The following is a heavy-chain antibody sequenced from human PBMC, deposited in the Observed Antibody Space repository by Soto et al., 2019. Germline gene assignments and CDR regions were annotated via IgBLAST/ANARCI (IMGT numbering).Heavy chain of an antibody. CDR3: ARDKGCSTSTCNWNACDV. J-gene: IGHJ3*01. CDR2: ISVSVAVT. V-gene: IGHV3-23*01. D-gene: IGHD1-1*01. CDR1: GFLFSNYA. Sequence: QPEGSLRLSCAASGFLFSNYALSWVRQAPGKGLEWVSAISVSVAVTYYADSVKGRFTISRDNSKKTLYLQMNSLRAEDTAVYYCARDKGCSTSTCNWNACDVWGDGTMVNVS.